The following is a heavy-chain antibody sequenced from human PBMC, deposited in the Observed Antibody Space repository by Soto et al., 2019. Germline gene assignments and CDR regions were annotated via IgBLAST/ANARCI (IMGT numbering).Heavy chain of an antibody. CDR2: IYPGDSDT. CDR1: AYSFTSYW. V-gene: IGHV5-51*01. Sequence: PLQSLKISCKGSAYSFTSYWIGGVRQMPEKDLEWMGIIYPGDSDTRYSPSFQGQVTISADKSISTAYLQWSILKASDTATYSWARLSYDSSGYKIFFDYWGRGSMFTVSS. D-gene: IGHD3-22*01. J-gene: IGHJ4*02. CDR3: ARLSYDSSGYKIFFDY.